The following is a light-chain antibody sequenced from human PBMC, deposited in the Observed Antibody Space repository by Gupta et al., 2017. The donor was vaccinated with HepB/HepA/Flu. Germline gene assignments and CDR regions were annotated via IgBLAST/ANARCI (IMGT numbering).Light chain of an antibody. V-gene: IGKV2-28*01. J-gene: IGKJ4*01. CDR1: QSLLYSNGYNY. CDR3: IQTLQTLT. CDR2: LGS. Sequence: DIVMTQSPLSLSVTPGEPASISCRSSQSLLYSNGYNYLDWYRQKPGQSPQLLIYLGSKRASVLPARFRGRGAATDFTRKSIRVKAEDVGLDDFIQTLQTLTFGGGTTVEIK.